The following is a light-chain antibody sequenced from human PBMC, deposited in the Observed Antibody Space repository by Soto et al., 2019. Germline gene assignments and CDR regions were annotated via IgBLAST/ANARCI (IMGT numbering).Light chain of an antibody. CDR3: QQSYSAPLT. V-gene: IGKV1-39*01. CDR1: QSISRF. J-gene: IGKJ4*01. Sequence: DFQMTQSPSSLSASVGDRVTITCRASQSISRFLNWYQQRPGKAPNLLIYTSSSLQSGVPSRFSGSGSGTDFTLTISSLQPEDSATYYCQQSYSAPLTFGGGTKVEIK. CDR2: TSS.